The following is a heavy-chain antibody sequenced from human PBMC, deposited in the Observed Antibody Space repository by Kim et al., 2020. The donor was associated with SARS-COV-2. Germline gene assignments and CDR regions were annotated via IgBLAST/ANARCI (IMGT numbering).Heavy chain of an antibody. CDR1: GGSISTYY. V-gene: IGHV4-59*08. CDR2: IYHSGIT. J-gene: IGHJ3*01. D-gene: IGHD3-10*01. CDR3: ARQRVYYGSGRTADGFRF. Sequence: SETLSLNCTVSGGSISTYYWSWVRQSPEKGLEWIGYIYHSGITNYNPSLKSRVSISVDTARNQFSLRLASVTAADTAIYYCARQRVYYGSGRTADGFRFWGQGIIVVVSS.